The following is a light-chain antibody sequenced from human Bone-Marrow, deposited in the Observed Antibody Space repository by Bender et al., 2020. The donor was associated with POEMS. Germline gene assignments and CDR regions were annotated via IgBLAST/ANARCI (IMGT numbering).Light chain of an antibody. J-gene: IGLJ3*02. CDR2: DVN. CDR3: ISYTSSSTLV. V-gene: IGLV2-14*03. Sequence: QSALTQPASVSGSPGQSITISCTGTSSDIGGYNYVSWYQQHPGKAPKLMILDVNNRPSGVSNRFSGSESGNTASLTISGLQDEDEADYFCISYTSSSTLVFGGGPKLPVL. CDR1: SSDIGGYNY.